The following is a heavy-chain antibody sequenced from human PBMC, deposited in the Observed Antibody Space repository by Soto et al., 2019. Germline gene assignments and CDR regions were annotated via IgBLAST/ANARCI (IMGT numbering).Heavy chain of an antibody. CDR1: GYTFTSYY. J-gene: IGHJ4*02. V-gene: IGHV1-46*03. CDR2: INPSGGST. D-gene: IGHD3-22*01. CDR3: ARAPSPIRYDSSGYYFDY. Sequence: EASVKVSCKASGYTFTSYYMHWVRQAPGQGLEWMGIINPSGGSTSYAQKFQGRVTMTRVTSTSTVYMELSSLRSEDTAVYYCARAPSPIRYDSSGYYFDYWGQGTLVTVSS.